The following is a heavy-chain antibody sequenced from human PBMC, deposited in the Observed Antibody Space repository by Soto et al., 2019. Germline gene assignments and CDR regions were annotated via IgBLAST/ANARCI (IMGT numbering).Heavy chain of an antibody. Sequence: SETLSLTCTVSGGSISSYYWSWIRQPPGKGLEWIGYIYYSGSTNYNPSLKSRVTISVDTSKNQFSLKLNSVTAADTAVYYCARLWGFYIDYWGQGTLVTVSS. D-gene: IGHD2-2*02. CDR3: ARLWGFYIDY. V-gene: IGHV4-59*08. J-gene: IGHJ4*02. CDR2: IYYSGST. CDR1: GGSISSYY.